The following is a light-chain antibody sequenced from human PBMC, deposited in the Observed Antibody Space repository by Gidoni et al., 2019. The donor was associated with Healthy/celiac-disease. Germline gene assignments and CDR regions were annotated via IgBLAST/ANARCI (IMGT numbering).Light chain of an antibody. V-gene: IGKV1-5*03. CDR2: KAS. J-gene: IGKJ1*01. Sequence: DIQMTQSPSTLSASVGDRVTITCRASQSISSWLAWYQQKPGKAPKLLIYKASSLESGVPSRFSGSGSVTEFTLTISSLQPDDFATYYCQQYNSYSRTFXQXTKVEIK. CDR1: QSISSW. CDR3: QQYNSYSRT.